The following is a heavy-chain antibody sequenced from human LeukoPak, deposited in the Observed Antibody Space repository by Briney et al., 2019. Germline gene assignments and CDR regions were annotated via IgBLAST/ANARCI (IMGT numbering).Heavy chain of an antibody. CDR2: ISDGGDYT. CDR1: GFTFSTYA. V-gene: IGHV3-23*01. CDR3: ARGSPPDF. Sequence: GGSLRVSCAASGFTFSTYAMSWVRQAPGKGLEWVSGISDGGDYTYYADSVKGRFTISRDNAKNTLYLEMNSLRAEDTALYYCARGSPPDFWGQGTLVTVSS. J-gene: IGHJ4*02.